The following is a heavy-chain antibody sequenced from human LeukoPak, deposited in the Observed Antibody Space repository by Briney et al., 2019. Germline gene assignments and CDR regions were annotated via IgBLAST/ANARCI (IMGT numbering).Heavy chain of an antibody. Sequence: KPSETLSLTCTVAGASISSGSYYWGWIRQPPGKGLEWIGYIYHSASATYNPSLKSRVTISVDTSKNQVSLKLSSVTAADTAVYYCARTYYFDSSGYYFDYWGQGTLVTVSS. CDR1: GASISSGSYY. CDR3: ARTYYFDSSGYYFDY. J-gene: IGHJ4*02. CDR2: IYHSASA. V-gene: IGHV4-61*01. D-gene: IGHD3-22*01.